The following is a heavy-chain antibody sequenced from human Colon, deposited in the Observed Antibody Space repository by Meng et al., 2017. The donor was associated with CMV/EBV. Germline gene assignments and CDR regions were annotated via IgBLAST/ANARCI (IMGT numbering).Heavy chain of an antibody. J-gene: IGHJ4*02. CDR3: AKDIGTWTRGYYFDY. D-gene: IGHD3-10*01. CDR1: GFTFSDYG. V-gene: IGHV3-30*02. CDR2: VRYVVTTK. Sequence: GGSLRLSCTASGFTFSDYGMHWVRQTPGTGLEWVAYVRYVVTTKYYADSVKGRFTISKDNSRNTVYLQMDNLRPDDTGVYYCAKDIGTWTRGYYFDYWGQGALVTVSS.